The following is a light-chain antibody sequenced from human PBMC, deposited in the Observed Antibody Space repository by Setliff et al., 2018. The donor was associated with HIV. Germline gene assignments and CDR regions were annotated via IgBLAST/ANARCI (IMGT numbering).Light chain of an antibody. Sequence: QSALTQPASVSGSPGQSITISCTGTSSDVGGYSHVSWYQQHPGKAPKLIISEVNKRPSGVSTRFSGSKTGNTASLTISGLQAEDESDYYCTSYTTSSTLLFGGGTKVTVL. CDR2: EVN. J-gene: IGLJ2*01. CDR1: SSDVGGYSH. V-gene: IGLV2-14*01. CDR3: TSYTTSSTLL.